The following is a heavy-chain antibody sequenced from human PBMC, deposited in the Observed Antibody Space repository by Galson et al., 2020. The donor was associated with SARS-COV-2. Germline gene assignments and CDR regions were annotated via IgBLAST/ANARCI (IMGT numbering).Heavy chain of an antibody. J-gene: IGHJ4*02. V-gene: IGHV3-30*04. CDR1: GFTFSSYA. Sequence: TGGSLRLSCAASGFTFSSYAMHWVRQAPGKGLEWVAVISYDGSNKYYADSVKGRFTISRDNSKNTLYLQMNSLRAEDTAVYYCARDPSPSWILSGYSYGNFDYWGQGTLVTVSS. D-gene: IGHD5-18*01. CDR3: ARDPSPSWILSGYSYGNFDY. CDR2: ISYDGSNK.